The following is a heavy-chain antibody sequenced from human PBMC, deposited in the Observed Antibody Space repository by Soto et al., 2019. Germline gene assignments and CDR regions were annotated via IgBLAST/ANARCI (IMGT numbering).Heavy chain of an antibody. CDR1: GYRFTXCG. CDR3: ARETTTPDGMDV. Sequence: VSVRVAWRGFGYRFTXCGIRWVRQAPGQGLEWMGWISAYNGNTNYAQKLQGRVTMTTDTSTSTAYMELRSLRSDDTAVYYCARETTTPDGMDVWGQGTTVTVSS. D-gene: IGHD2-15*01. J-gene: IGHJ6*02. CDR2: ISAYNGNT. V-gene: IGHV1-18*01.